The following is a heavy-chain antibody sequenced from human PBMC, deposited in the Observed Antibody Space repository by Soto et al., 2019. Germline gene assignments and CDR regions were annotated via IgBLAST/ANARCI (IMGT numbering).Heavy chain of an antibody. D-gene: IGHD6-13*01. V-gene: IGHV3-23*01. J-gene: IGHJ5*02. CDR1: GFTFSSYA. CDR3: AKAYSNSWPNDWFDP. Sequence: EVQLLESGGGWLQPGGSLRLSCAASGFTFSSYAMNWVRQAPGKGLEWVSGITGSGAGSYYSDSVKGRFTISRDNSKNTWYLQMNSLRAEDTAVYYCAKAYSNSWPNDWFDPWGQGTLVTVSS. CDR2: ITGSGAGS.